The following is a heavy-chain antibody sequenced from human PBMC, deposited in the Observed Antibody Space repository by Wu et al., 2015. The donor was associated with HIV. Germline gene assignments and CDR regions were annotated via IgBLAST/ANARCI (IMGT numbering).Heavy chain of an antibody. V-gene: IGHV1-2*02. D-gene: IGHD3-3*01. CDR2: INPRQWGRQ. CDR3: ARDWQFQVTFGDYYMDI. Sequence: QVQLVQSGTEMKKSGASVKVSCETSGYTFTAYYIHWVRQAPGRGLEWMGWINPRQWGRQNLVPDFSRVGTTVTRDDIHQTVNLLLASLQSNDTATYYCARDWQFQVTFGDYYMDIWGQRDNGHRL. J-gene: IGHJ6*01. CDR1: GYTFTAYY.